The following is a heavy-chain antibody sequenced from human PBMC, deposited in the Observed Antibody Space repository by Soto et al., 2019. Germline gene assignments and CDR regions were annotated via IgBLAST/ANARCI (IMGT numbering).Heavy chain of an antibody. Sequence: EVQLVESGGGLVKPGGSLRLSCAASGFTFSSYSMNWVRQAPGKGLEWVSSISSTSNYIYYADSVKGRFTISRDNAKNSLYLQMNSLRAEDTAVYYCARILTGYYTNFYYGMDVWGQGTTVTVSS. J-gene: IGHJ6*02. V-gene: IGHV3-21*01. CDR3: ARILTGYYTNFYYGMDV. D-gene: IGHD3-9*01. CDR1: GFTFSSYS. CDR2: ISSTSNYI.